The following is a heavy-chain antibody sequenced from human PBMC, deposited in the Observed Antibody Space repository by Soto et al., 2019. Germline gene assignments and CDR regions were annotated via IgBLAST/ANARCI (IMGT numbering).Heavy chain of an antibody. CDR3: ARDSGVSSSSL. Sequence: EVQLVESGGGLVKPGGSLRLSCAASGFTFSSYSMNWVRQAPGKGLEWVSSISSSSSYINYADSVKGRFTISRDNAKNSLYLQMNSLRAEDTAVYYCARDSGVSSSSLWGQGTMVTVSS. D-gene: IGHD6-13*01. CDR1: GFTFSSYS. CDR2: ISSSSSYI. V-gene: IGHV3-21*01. J-gene: IGHJ3*01.